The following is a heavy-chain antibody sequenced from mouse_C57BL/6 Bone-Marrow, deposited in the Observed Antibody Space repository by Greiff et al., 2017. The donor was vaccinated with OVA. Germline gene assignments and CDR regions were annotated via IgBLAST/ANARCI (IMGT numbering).Heavy chain of an antibody. CDR1: GYTFTSYW. Sequence: VQLQQPGAELVRPGSSVKLSCKASGYTFTSYWMDWVKQRPGQGLEWIGNIYPSDSETHYNQKFKDKATLTVDKSSSTAYMRLSSLTSEDSAVYYCARCHYGSSYGYFDVWGTGTTVTVSS. V-gene: IGHV1-61*01. CDR3: ARCHYGSSYGYFDV. J-gene: IGHJ1*03. D-gene: IGHD1-1*01. CDR2: IYPSDSET.